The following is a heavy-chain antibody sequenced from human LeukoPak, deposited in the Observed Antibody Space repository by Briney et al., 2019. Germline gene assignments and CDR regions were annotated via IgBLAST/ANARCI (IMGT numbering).Heavy chain of an antibody. CDR1: GYTFTRYA. CDR2: INAGNGNT. CDR3: ATVAGYYDSTSYYDY. D-gene: IGHD3-22*01. J-gene: IGHJ4*02. V-gene: IGHV1-3*01. Sequence: ASVKVSCKASGYTFTRYAMHWVRQAPGQSLEWMGWINAGNGNTRYSQKIQGRVTITRDTSASTAYMELSSLRSEDTAVYYCATVAGYYDSTSYYDYWGQGTLVTVSS.